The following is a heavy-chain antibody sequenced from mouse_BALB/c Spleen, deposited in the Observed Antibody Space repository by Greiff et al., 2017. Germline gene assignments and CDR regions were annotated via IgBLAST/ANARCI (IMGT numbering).Heavy chain of an antibody. J-gene: IGHJ2*01. Sequence: VQLQQSGPGLVKPSQSLSLTCTVTGYSITSDYAWNWIRQFPGNKLEWMGYISYSGSTSYNPSLKSRISITRDTSKNQFFLQLNSVTTEDTATYYCARGATVVATPYFDYWGQGTTLTVSS. D-gene: IGHD1-1*01. CDR2: ISYSGST. V-gene: IGHV3-2*02. CDR3: ARGATVVATPYFDY. CDR1: GYSITSDYA.